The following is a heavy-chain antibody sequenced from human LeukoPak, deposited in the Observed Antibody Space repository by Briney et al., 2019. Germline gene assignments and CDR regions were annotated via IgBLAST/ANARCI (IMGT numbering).Heavy chain of an antibody. CDR2: INWSGGIT. Sequence: GGSLRLSCAASGFTFDDYGMSWVRQAPGKGLEWVTGINWSGGITGHADSVKGRFTISRDNAKNSLYLQMNSLRAEDTALYFCARAAVAGYYYYMDVWGEGTTVTVSS. CDR3: ARAAVAGYYYYMDV. V-gene: IGHV3-20*04. D-gene: IGHD6-19*01. CDR1: GFTFDDYG. J-gene: IGHJ6*03.